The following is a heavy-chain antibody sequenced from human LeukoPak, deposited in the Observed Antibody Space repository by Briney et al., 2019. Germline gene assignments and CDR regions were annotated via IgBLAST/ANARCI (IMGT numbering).Heavy chain of an antibody. CDR1: GYSISSGYY. CDR3: AKDREYYYYGSGSFATNFDY. D-gene: IGHD3-10*01. V-gene: IGHV4-38-2*02. Sequence: SETLSLTCTVSGYSISSGYYWGWIRQPPGKGLEWIGSIYHSGSTYYNPSLKSRVTISVDTSKNQFSLKLSSVTAADTAVYYCAKDREYYYYGSGSFATNFDYWGRGTLVTVSS. J-gene: IGHJ4*02. CDR2: IYHSGST.